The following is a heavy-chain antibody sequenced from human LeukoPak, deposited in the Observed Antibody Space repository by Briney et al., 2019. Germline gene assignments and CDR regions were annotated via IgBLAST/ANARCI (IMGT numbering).Heavy chain of an antibody. V-gene: IGHV4-59*01. D-gene: IGHD3/OR15-3a*01. CDR3: ARPHSVWTSLDY. CDR1: GGSISSYY. Sequence: SETLSLTCTVSGGSISSYYWSWIRQPPGKGLEWIGYIYYSGSTNYNPSLKSRVTISVDTSKNQFSLKLSSVTAADTAVYYCARPHSVWTSLDYWGQGTLVTVSS. CDR2: IYYSGST. J-gene: IGHJ4*02.